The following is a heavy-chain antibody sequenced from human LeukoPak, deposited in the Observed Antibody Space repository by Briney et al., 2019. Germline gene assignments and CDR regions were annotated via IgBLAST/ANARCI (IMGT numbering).Heavy chain of an antibody. CDR2: IYYSGST. J-gene: IGHJ6*03. Sequence: KASETLSLTCTVSGGSISSSSYYWGWIRQPPGKGLEWIGSIYYSGSTYYNPSLKSRVTISVDTSKNQFSLKLSSVTAADTAVYYCARFIEGFRPPFDGNYYYYYMDVWGKGTTVTVSS. V-gene: IGHV4-39*01. CDR1: GGSISSSSYY. D-gene: IGHD1-26*01. CDR3: ARFIEGFRPPFDGNYYYYYMDV.